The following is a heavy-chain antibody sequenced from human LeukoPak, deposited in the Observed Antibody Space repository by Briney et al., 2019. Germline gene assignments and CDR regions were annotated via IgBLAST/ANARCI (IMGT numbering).Heavy chain of an antibody. CDR3: AGTYSGSYPYPFDY. CDR1: GGSISSYY. D-gene: IGHD1-26*01. V-gene: IGHV4-4*07. CDR2: IYTSGST. Sequence: PSETPSLTCTVSGGSISSYYWSWIRQPAGKGLEWIGRIYTSGSTNYNPSLKSRVTMSVDTSKNQFSLKLSSVTAADTAVYYCAGTYSGSYPYPFDYWGQGTLVTVSS. J-gene: IGHJ4*02.